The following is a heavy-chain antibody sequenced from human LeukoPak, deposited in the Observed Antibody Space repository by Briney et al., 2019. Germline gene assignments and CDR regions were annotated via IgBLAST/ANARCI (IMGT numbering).Heavy chain of an antibody. CDR3: AKDRIMITFGGVIALNY. Sequence: GGSLRLSCAASGFTFSSYAMSWVRQAPGKGLEWVSAISGSGGSTYYADSVKGRFTISRDNSKNTLYLQMNSLRAEDTAVYYCAKDRIMITFGGVIALNYWGQGTLVTVSS. J-gene: IGHJ4*02. CDR2: ISGSGGST. CDR1: GFTFSSYA. D-gene: IGHD3-16*02. V-gene: IGHV3-23*01.